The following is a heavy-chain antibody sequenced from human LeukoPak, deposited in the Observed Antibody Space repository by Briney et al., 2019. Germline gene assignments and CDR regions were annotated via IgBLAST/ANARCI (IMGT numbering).Heavy chain of an antibody. CDR2: IYYSGST. J-gene: IGHJ6*02. Sequence: SETLSLTCAVSGGSISSGGYYWSWIRQHPGKGLEWIGYIYYSGSTYYNPSLKSRVTISVDTSKNQFSLKLSSVTAADTAVYYCARGNCSGGSCYFPYYYGMDVWGQGTTVTVSS. CDR3: ARGNCSGGSCYFPYYYGMDV. CDR1: GGSISSGGYY. D-gene: IGHD2-15*01. V-gene: IGHV4-31*11.